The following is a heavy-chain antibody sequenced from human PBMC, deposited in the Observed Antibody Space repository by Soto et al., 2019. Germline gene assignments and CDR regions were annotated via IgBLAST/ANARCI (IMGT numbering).Heavy chain of an antibody. CDR1: GYTFMNYG. V-gene: IGHV1-18*01. J-gene: IGHJ6*04. CDR2: IRPYNDDT. D-gene: IGHD5-18*01. CDR3: AGDGFYAGSGRNSYGYSPPRLYAMDV. Sequence: QVHLVQSGSEVKKPGASVKVSCKTSGYTFMNYGISWVRQAPGQGLEWMGWIRPYNDDTKYAENFQGRVTMTTDTTPRTAYMNSRSLRSDDPAIYFCAGDGFYAGSGRNSYGYSPPRLYAMDVWGRGTTVTVSP.